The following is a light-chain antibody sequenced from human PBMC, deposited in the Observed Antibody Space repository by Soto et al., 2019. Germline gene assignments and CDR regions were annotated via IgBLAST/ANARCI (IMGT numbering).Light chain of an antibody. J-gene: IGKJ4*01. CDR2: GAS. Sequence: EIVLTQSPATLSLSPGERATLSCRVSQSVSSYLAWYQQKPGQAPRLLISGASNRATGIPARFSGSGSGTDFTLTINSLDPEDFAVYYCQQRYDWPLTFGGGTRVEIK. CDR3: QQRYDWPLT. V-gene: IGKV3-11*01. CDR1: QSVSSY.